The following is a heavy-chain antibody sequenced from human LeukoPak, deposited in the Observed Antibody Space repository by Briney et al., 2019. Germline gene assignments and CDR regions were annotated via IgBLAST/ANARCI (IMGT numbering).Heavy chain of an antibody. V-gene: IGHV3-30*02. CDR2: IRYDGSNE. CDR1: GFTFITYG. Sequence: GGSLRLSCAATGFTFITYGMHWVRQAPGKGLELVAFIRYDGSNEYYTDSVKGRFAISRDNSKNTVYLQMNSLRAEDTAVYYCAKDGNSRSWPNLDHYYYLDVWGKGTTVTVSS. D-gene: IGHD2/OR15-2a*01. CDR3: AKDGNSRSWPNLDHYYYLDV. J-gene: IGHJ6*03.